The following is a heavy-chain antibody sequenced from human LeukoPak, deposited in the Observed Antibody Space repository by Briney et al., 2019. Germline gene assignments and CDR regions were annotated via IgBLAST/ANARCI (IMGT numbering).Heavy chain of an antibody. J-gene: IGHJ3*02. D-gene: IGHD3-16*02. Sequence: GGSLRLSCAASGFTFSSYGMHWVRQTPGKGLEWVAVISYDGSNKYYADSVKGRFTISRDNAKNSVYLQMNSLRPEDTAVYYCARDMRVWGSYRYTRAFDIWGQGTLVTVSS. V-gene: IGHV3-33*05. CDR3: ARDMRVWGSYRYTRAFDI. CDR1: GFTFSSYG. CDR2: ISYDGSNK.